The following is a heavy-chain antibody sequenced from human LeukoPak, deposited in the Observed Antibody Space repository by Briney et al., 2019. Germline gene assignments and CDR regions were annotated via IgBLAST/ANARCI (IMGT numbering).Heavy chain of an antibody. Sequence: SGGSLRLSCAASGFTFSTYGMHWVRQAPGKGLEWVAVIWYDGSNKYYADSVKGRFTISRDNSKNTLYLQMNSLRAEDTAVYYCAKDLDCSSTSCYGAFDIWGQGTMVTVSS. CDR3: AKDLDCSSTSCYGAFDI. D-gene: IGHD2-2*01. J-gene: IGHJ3*02. CDR1: GFTFSTYG. CDR2: IWYDGSNK. V-gene: IGHV3-33*06.